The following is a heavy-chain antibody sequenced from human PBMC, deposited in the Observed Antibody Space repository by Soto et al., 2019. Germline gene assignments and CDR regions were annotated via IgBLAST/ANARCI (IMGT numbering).Heavy chain of an antibody. V-gene: IGHV4-30-4*01. CDR1: GGSISSGDYY. CDR3: ARDHYVYDILTGYGYYYGMDV. Sequence: QVQLQESGPGLVKPSQTLSLTCTVSGGSISSGDYYWSGIRQPPGKGLEWIGYIYYSGSTYYNPSLKSRVTISVDSSKNQFSLKLSSVTAADTAVYYCARDHYVYDILTGYGYYYGMDVWGQGTTVTVSS. D-gene: IGHD3-9*01. J-gene: IGHJ6*02. CDR2: IYYSGST.